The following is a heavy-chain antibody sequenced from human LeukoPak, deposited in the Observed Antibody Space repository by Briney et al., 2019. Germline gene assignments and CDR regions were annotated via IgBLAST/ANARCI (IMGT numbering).Heavy chain of an antibody. CDR3: ARQEWWLSDY. J-gene: IGHJ4*02. V-gene: IGHV4-39*01. D-gene: IGHD2-15*01. Sequence: PSETPSLTCTVSGGSISSSSYYWGWIRQPPGKGLEWIGSIYYSGSTYYNPSLKSRVTISVDTSKNQFSLKLSSVTAADTAVYYCARQEWWLSDYWGQGTLVTVSS. CDR1: GGSISSSSYY. CDR2: IYYSGST.